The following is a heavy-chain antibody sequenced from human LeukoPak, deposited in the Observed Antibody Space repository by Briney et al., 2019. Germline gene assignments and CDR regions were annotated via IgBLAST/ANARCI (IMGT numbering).Heavy chain of an antibody. CDR3: ARVLRTSRGDNWNYLDY. J-gene: IGHJ4*02. V-gene: IGHV4-30-2*01. CDR2: IYHSGST. CDR1: GGSISSGGYY. D-gene: IGHD1-20*01. Sequence: PSQTLSLTCTVSGGSISSGGYYWSWIRQPPGKGLEWIGYIYHSGSTYYNPSLKSRVTISVDRSKNQFSLKLSSVTAADTAVYYCARVLRTSRGDNWNYLDYWGQGTLVTVSS.